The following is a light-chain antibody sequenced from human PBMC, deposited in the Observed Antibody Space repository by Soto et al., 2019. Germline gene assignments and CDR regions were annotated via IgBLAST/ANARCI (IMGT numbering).Light chain of an antibody. J-gene: IGLJ1*01. Sequence: QSVLAQPASVSGSPGQSITISCTVTSSDVGGYNYVCWYQQHPGKAPKLMIYEVSNRPSGVSNRFSGSKSGNTASLTISGLQAEDEADYYCSSFTSGSTLFGTGTKVTVL. CDR2: EVS. CDR3: SSFTSGSTL. V-gene: IGLV2-14*01. CDR1: SSDVGGYNY.